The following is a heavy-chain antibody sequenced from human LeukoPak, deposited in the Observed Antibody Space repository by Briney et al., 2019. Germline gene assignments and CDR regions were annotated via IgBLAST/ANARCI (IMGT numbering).Heavy chain of an antibody. J-gene: IGHJ3*02. V-gene: IGHV3-74*01. CDR2: INSDGTIM. CDR1: GFTLSSHW. Sequence: GGSLRLSCAASGFTLSSHWMHWVRQVPGKGLVWVSRINSDGTIMGYADSVKGRFTISRDNAKNSLYLQMDSLRVEDTAVYYCARDPNGDYVGAFDSWGQGTMVTVSS. D-gene: IGHD4-17*01. CDR3: ARDPNGDYVGAFDS.